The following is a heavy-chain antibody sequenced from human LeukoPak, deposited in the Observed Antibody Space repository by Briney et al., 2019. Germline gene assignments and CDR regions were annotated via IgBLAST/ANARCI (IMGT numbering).Heavy chain of an antibody. Sequence: SETLSLTCTVSGGSISTSNYYWGWIRQPPGKGLEWIGNIFYSGSTYYGPSLKSRLTISLDTSKNQFSLKLSSVTAADTAVYYCARSFFGSGSYFVNWGQGTLVTVSS. J-gene: IGHJ4*02. CDR2: IFYSGST. CDR1: GGSISTSNYY. V-gene: IGHV4-39*07. D-gene: IGHD3-10*01. CDR3: ARSFFGSGSYFVN.